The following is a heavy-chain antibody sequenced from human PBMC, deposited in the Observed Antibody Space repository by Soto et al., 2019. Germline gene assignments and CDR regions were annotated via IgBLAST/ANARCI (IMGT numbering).Heavy chain of an antibody. CDR1: GFSFGGYA. Sequence: EVQLLESGGDLVQPGGSLRLSCAASGFSFGGYAMNWVRQAPGKGLEWVSYISGSGATTYYADSVRGRFTISRDNSGNTLYLQMNSLRAEDMVIFFCAKSRSGYTKNYFDYWGQGPPVTVS. D-gene: IGHD3-22*01. V-gene: IGHV3-23*01. CDR2: ISGSGATT. J-gene: IGHJ4*02. CDR3: AKSRSGYTKNYFDY.